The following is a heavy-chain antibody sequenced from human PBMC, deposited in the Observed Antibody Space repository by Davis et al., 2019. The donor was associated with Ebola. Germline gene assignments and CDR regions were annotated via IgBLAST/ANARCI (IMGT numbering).Heavy chain of an antibody. CDR2: IRFDGSNQ. D-gene: IGHD2-15*01. J-gene: IGHJ4*02. CDR3: ARAGTLGYCSGGSCE. CDR1: GFTFSDYG. V-gene: IGHV3-30*02. Sequence: PGGSLRLSCAASGFTFSDYGMHWVRQAPGKGLEWVAFIRFDGSNQYYTDSVDGRFTISRDNSKNTLHLQMNSLRAEDTAVYYCARAGTLGYCSGGSCEWGQGTLVTVSS.